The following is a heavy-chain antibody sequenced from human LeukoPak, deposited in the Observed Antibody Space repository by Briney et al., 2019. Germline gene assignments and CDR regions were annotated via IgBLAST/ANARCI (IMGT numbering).Heavy chain of an antibody. V-gene: IGHV1-18*01. CDR2: ISAYNGNT. J-gene: IGHJ3*02. D-gene: IGHD3-22*01. CDR1: GYTFTSYG. CDR3: ARDEKGEGYYYDSSGYPDAFDI. Sequence: ASVKVSCKASGYTFTSYGISWVRQAPGQGLEWMGWISAYNGNTNYAQKLQGRVTMTTDTSTSTDYMELRSLRSDDTAVYYCARDEKGEGYYYDSSGYPDAFDIWGQGTMVTVSS.